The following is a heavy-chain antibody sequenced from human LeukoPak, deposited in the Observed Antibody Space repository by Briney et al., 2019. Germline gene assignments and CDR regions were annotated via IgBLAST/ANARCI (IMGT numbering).Heavy chain of an antibody. D-gene: IGHD2-15*01. J-gene: IGHJ4*02. Sequence: GGSLRLSCAASGFSVSSKYMSWVRQAPGKGLEWVSVIYFDGRTFYADSVKGRFTISRDNSKNTLYLQMNGLRAEDTAVYYCTTIVPDVIATLTFAYWGQGTLVTVSS. CDR3: TTIVPDVIATLTFAY. V-gene: IGHV3-66*01. CDR1: GFSVSSKY. CDR2: IYFDGRT.